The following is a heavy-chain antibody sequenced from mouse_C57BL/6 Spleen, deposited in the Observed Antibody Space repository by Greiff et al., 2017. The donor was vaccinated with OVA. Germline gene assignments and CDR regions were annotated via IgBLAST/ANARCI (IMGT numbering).Heavy chain of an antibody. Sequence: EVQLVESGGGLVQPGGSLKLSCAASGFTFSDYYMYWVRQTPEKRLEWVAYISNGGGSTYYPDTVKGRFTISRDNAKNTLYLQMSRLKSEDTAMYYCARHRTGTGAFDYWGQGTTLTVSS. CDR2: ISNGGGST. D-gene: IGHD4-1*01. V-gene: IGHV5-12*01. J-gene: IGHJ2*01. CDR1: GFTFSDYY. CDR3: ARHRTGTGAFDY.